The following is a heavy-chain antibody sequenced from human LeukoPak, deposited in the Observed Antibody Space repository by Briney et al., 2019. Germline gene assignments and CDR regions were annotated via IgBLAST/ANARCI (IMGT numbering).Heavy chain of an antibody. D-gene: IGHD3-22*01. CDR3: AKVTDSSGYFPSDY. CDR2: KWYDGSNK. V-gene: IGHV3-33*06. CDR1: GFTFSSYA. Sequence: GGSLRLSCAASGFTFSSYAMHWVRQAPGKGLEWVAVKWYDGSNKYYADSVKGRSTISRDNSKNTLYLQMNSLRADDTAVYYCAKVTDSSGYFPSDYWGQGTLVTVSS. J-gene: IGHJ4*02.